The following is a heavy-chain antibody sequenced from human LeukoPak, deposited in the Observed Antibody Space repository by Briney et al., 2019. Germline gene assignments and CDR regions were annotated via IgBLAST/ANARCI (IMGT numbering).Heavy chain of an antibody. CDR2: IYPGDSDT. CDR3: ARRGKMATITDAFDI. J-gene: IGHJ3*02. V-gene: IGHV5-51*01. CDR1: GYSFTSYW. Sequence: GESLKISCKGSGYSFTSYWIGWVRQLPGKGLEWMGIIYPGDSDTRYSPSFQGQVTISADKSISTAYLQWSSLKASDTAMYYCARRGKMATITDAFDIWGQGTMVTVSS. D-gene: IGHD5-24*01.